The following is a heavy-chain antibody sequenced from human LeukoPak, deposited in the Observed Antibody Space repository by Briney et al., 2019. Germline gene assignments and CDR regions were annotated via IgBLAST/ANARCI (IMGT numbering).Heavy chain of an antibody. D-gene: IGHD3-16*01. CDR2: IYYSGST. CDR3: ARLGLSDYYYGMDV. V-gene: IGHV4-31*03. CDR1: GGSISSCGYY. J-gene: IGHJ6*02. Sequence: SETLSLTCTVSGGSISSCGYYWSWIRQHPGRGLEWIGYIYYSGSTYYNPSLKSRVTISVDTSKNQFSLKLSSVTAADTAVYYCARLGLSDYYYGMDVWGQGTTVTVSS.